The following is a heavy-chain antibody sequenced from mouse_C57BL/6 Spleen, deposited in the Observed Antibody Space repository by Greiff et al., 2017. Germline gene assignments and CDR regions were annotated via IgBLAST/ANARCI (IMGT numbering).Heavy chain of an antibody. CDR3: ARAPGSPHYYSMDY. V-gene: IGHV7-3*01. D-gene: IGHD1-1*01. CDR2: IRNKANGYTT. CDR1: GFTFTDYY. J-gene: IGHJ4*01. Sequence: EVKLVESGGGLVQPGGSLSLSCAASGFTFTDYYMSWVRQPPGKALEWLGFIRNKANGYTTEYSASVKGRFTIARDNSHSILYLQMNALRAEDSATYYCARAPGSPHYYSMDYWGQGPSVTVSS.